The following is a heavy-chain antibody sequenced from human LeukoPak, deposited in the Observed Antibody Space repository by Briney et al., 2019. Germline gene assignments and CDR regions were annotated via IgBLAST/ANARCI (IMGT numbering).Heavy chain of an antibody. J-gene: IGHJ5*02. D-gene: IGHD3-22*01. CDR3: ANGGTYSSGP. CDR1: GFTFDDYA. V-gene: IGHV3-43D*03. Sequence: GGSLRLSCVASGFTFDDYAMHWVRQAPGKGLEWVCLTNWDGNTTFYADSVKGRFTISRDNAKNSLFLQINSLRAEDTAVYYCANGGTYSSGPWGQGTLVTVSS. CDR2: TNWDGNTT.